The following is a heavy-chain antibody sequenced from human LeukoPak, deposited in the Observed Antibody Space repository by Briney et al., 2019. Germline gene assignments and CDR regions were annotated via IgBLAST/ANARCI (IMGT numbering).Heavy chain of an antibody. CDR3: AKIPAGMAVAGSYYLHY. V-gene: IGHV3-23*01. J-gene: IGHJ4*02. CDR2: ISGSGRST. D-gene: IGHD6-19*01. CDR1: GFTFSSYA. Sequence: PGGSLRLSCAASGFTFSSYAMHWVGQAPGKGLEWVSTISGSGRSTYYADSVKGRFTISRDNSENTLYLQMNSLRAEDTAIYYCAKIPAGMAVAGSYYLHYWGQGTLVTVSS.